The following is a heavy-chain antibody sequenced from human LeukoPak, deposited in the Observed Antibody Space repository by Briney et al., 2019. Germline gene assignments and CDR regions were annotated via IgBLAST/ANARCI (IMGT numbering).Heavy chain of an antibody. D-gene: IGHD6-13*01. CDR1: GFNFSNYA. CDR2: ISYEGSNK. J-gene: IGHJ6*03. CDR3: ARTTEAHSWQTRYYSYYMDV. Sequence: GGSLRLSCAASGFNFSNYAMHWVRQAPGKGLEWVAVISYEGSNKYYADSVKGRFTISRDNSKNKQYLQMNSLRTEDTAVYYCARTTEAHSWQTRYYSYYMDVWGKGTTVTVSS. V-gene: IGHV3-30*04.